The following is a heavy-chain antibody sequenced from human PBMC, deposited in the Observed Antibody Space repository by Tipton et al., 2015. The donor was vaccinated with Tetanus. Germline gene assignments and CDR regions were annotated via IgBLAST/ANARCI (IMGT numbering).Heavy chain of an antibody. V-gene: IGHV4-39*01. J-gene: IGHJ6*02. CDR2: IYYSGST. Sequence: TLSLTCAVYGGSFSGYYWGWIRQPPGKGLEWIGSIYYSGSTYYNPSLKSRVTISVDTSKNQFSLKLSSVTAADTAVYYCASITIFGVEYYCYGMDVWGQGTTVTVSS. D-gene: IGHD3-3*01. CDR1: GGSFSGYY. CDR3: ASITIFGVEYYCYGMDV.